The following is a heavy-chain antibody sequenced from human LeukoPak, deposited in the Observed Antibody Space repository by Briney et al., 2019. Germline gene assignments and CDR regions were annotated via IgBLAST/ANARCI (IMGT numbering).Heavy chain of an antibody. V-gene: IGHV1-2*02. Sequence: ASVKVSCMASGYIFTGYYLHWVRQAPGQGLEWIGWINPNNGGTKSAQKFQGRVTMTRDTSISTAYLELSSLRSDDTAIYYCARGAEQQRLAHFDYWGQGTLVTVSS. D-gene: IGHD1/OR15-1a*01. CDR3: ARGAEQQRLAHFDY. CDR2: INPNNGGT. J-gene: IGHJ4*02. CDR1: GYIFTGYY.